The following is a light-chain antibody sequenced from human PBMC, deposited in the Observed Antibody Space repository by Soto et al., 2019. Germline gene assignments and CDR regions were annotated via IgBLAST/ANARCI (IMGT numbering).Light chain of an antibody. Sequence: EIVMTQSPATLSVSPGERVTLHCRASQSVTSNLAWYQHKPGQSPRLLIYRASARATGVPDRFSGSGSGTEFTLTISSLQSEDAALYFCQQYGSSLWTLGQGTKV. CDR1: QSVTSN. V-gene: IGKV3-15*01. CDR2: RAS. CDR3: QQYGSSLWT. J-gene: IGKJ1*01.